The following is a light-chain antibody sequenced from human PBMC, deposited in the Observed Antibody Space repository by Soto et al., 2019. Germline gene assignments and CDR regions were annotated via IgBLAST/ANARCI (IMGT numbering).Light chain of an antibody. Sequence: DIVLTQSPLSLTVTPGEPASISCTSSESLLHRNGNTLLDWYLQKPGQSPQLLIYLVSRRASGVPDRFSGGGSGTDFTLKISRVEAEDVGVYYCMQGVQTPRTFGQWTKVEIK. CDR2: LVS. CDR1: ESLLHRNGNTL. J-gene: IGKJ1*01. V-gene: IGKV2-28*01. CDR3: MQGVQTPRT.